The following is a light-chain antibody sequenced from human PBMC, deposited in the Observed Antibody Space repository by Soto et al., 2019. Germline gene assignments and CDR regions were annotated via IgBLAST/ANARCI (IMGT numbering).Light chain of an antibody. CDR2: DAS. V-gene: IGKV1-5*01. Sequence: IQVTQSLSSVSASVGDSVTITCRASQGVSDWVAWYQQKPGKAPKLLIYDASSLESGVPSRFSGSGSGTEFTLTISSLQPDDFATYYCQQYNSYSRLTFGGGTKVDIK. CDR1: QGVSDW. J-gene: IGKJ4*01. CDR3: QQYNSYSRLT.